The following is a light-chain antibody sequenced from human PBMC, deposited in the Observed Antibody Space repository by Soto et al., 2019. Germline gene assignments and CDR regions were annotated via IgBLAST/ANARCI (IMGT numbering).Light chain of an antibody. CDR3: QHYNSYSEA. J-gene: IGKJ1*01. Sequence: DIQFTHWPSFLSASVGDRVTITYRASQGISSYLAWYQKQPGRATKLLMYIASTLQTGVPSRFSGSGSGTEFTLTISSLQPDDFVTYYCQHYNSYSEAFGQGTKVDIK. CDR2: IAS. V-gene: IGKV1-9*01. CDR1: QGISSY.